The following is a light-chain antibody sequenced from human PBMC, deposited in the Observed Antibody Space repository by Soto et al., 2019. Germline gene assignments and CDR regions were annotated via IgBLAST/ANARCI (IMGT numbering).Light chain of an antibody. V-gene: IGLV2-11*01. CDR1: SSDVGGYNY. Sequence: QSALTQPRSVSGSPGQSVTISCTGTSSDVGGYNYVSWYQQHPGKAPKLMIYDVSKRPSAVPDRFSGSKSGNTASLTISGLQAEDAADYYYCSYAGSYTYVFGTGTKVTVL. CDR3: CSYAGSYTYV. J-gene: IGLJ1*01. CDR2: DVS.